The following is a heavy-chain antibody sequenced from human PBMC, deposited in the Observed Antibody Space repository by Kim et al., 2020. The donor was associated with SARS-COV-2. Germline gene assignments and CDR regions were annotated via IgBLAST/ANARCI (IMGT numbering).Heavy chain of an antibody. CDR3: AKGRRGRHFWSGQHSFDY. V-gene: IGHV3-9*01. J-gene: IGHJ4*02. CDR2: ISWNSGSI. D-gene: IGHD3-3*02. CDR1: GFTFDDYA. Sequence: GGSLRLSCAASGFTFDDYAMHWVRQAPGKGLEWVSGISWNSGSIGYADSVKGRFTISRDNAKNSLYLQMNSLRAEDTALYYCAKGRRGRHFWSGQHSFDYWGQGTLVTVSS.